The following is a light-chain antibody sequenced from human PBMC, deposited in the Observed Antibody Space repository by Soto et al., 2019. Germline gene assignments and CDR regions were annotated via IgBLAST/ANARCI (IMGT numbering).Light chain of an antibody. V-gene: IGLV2-14*01. J-gene: IGLJ1*01. Sequence: QSALTQSASVSGSPGQSITISCTGTSSDVCGYNYVSWYQQHPGKAPKLMIYEVSNRPSGVSNRFSGSKSGNTASLTISGLQAEDEADYYCSSYTSSSTPYVFGTGTKLTVL. CDR3: SSYTSSSTPYV. CDR2: EVS. CDR1: SSDVCGYNY.